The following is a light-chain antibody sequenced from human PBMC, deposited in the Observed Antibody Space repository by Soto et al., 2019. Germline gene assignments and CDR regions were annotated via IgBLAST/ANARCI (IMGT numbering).Light chain of an antibody. CDR2: GAS. J-gene: IGKJ2*01. Sequence: IVLTQSPGTLSLSPGERATLSCRASQRISSGYLAWYQQKPGQAPRLLIYGASSRATGIPDRFSGSGSGKDLALTISRLEPEDFALYYCQQYGASLYTFGQGTKLEIK. CDR3: QQYGASLYT. V-gene: IGKV3-20*01. CDR1: QRISSGY.